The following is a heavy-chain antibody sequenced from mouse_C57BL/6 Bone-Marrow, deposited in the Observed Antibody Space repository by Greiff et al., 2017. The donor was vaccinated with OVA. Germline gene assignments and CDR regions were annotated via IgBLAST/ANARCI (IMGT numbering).Heavy chain of an antibody. J-gene: IGHJ1*03. Sequence: EVKLQESGPVLVKPGASVKMSCKASGYTFTDYYMNWVKQSHGKSLEWIGVINPYNGGTSYNQKFKGKATLTVDKSSSTAYMELNSLTSEDSAVYYCARDSKGWYFDVWGTGTTVTVSS. CDR3: ARDSKGWYFDV. D-gene: IGHD2-5*01. CDR2: INPYNGGT. CDR1: GYTFTDYY. V-gene: IGHV1-19*01.